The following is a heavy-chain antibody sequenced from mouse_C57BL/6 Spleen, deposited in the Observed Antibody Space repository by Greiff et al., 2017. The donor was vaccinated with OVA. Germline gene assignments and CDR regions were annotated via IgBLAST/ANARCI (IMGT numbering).Heavy chain of an antibody. J-gene: IGHJ1*03. CDR1: GYAFSSYW. D-gene: IGHD1-1*01. V-gene: IGHV1-80*01. CDR3: ARRGTVGYFDV. Sequence: VQLKESGAELVKPGASVKISCKASGYAFSSYWMNWVKQRPGKGLEWIGQIYPGDGDTNYNGKFKGKATLTADKSSSTAYMQLSSLTSEDSAVYFCARRGTVGYFDVWGTGTTVTVSS. CDR2: IYPGDGDT.